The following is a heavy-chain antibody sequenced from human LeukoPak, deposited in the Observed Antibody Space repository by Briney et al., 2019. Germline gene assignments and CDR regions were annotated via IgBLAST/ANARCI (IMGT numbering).Heavy chain of an antibody. D-gene: IGHD3-22*01. CDR3: ARRADSSGYSDYYFDY. CDR2: MYHSGST. Sequence: SETLSLTCTVSGGSISSGGYYWSWIRQPPGKGLEWIGYMYHSGSTYYNPSLKSRATISVDRSKNQFSLKLSSVTAADTAVYYCARRADSSGYSDYYFDYWGQGTLVTVSS. CDR1: GGSISSGGYY. V-gene: IGHV4-30-2*01. J-gene: IGHJ4*02.